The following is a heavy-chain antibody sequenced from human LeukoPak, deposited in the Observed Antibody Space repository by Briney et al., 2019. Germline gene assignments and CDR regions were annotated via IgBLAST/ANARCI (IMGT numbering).Heavy chain of an antibody. CDR3: ARELVYGSGSYSDY. CDR1: GFTVSSNY. V-gene: IGHV3-53*01. D-gene: IGHD3-10*01. J-gene: IGHJ4*02. CDR2: IYSGGRT. Sequence: GGSLRLSCAASGFTVSSNYMSWVRQAPGKGLEWVSIIYSGGRTYYADSVKGRFTISRDNSKSMLYLQMNNLRAEDTAVYYCARELVYGSGSYSDYWGQGTLVTVSS.